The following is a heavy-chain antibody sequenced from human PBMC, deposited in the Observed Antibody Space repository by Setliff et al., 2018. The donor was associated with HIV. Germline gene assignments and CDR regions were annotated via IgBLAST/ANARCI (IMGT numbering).Heavy chain of an antibody. CDR1: GGSINSYH. V-gene: IGHV4-4*08. CDR3: GRLSETAMASFDS. Sequence: SETLSLTCSVSGGSINSYHWSWIRQSPGKGLEWIGYIYKSGTTNYSSSLKSRVTISADPSKNQISLKLTSVTAADTAVYYCGRLSETAMASFDSWGQGTLVTVSS. CDR2: IYKSGTT. J-gene: IGHJ4*02. D-gene: IGHD5-18*01.